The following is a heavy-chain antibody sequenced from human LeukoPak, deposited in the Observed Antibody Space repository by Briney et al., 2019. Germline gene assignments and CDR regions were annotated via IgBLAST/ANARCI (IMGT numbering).Heavy chain of an antibody. CDR2: ISTSGTTF. Sequence: GRSLRLSCSASGFIFSAYYMNWVRQAPGKGPEWISFISTSGTTFHYAESVRGRFTISRDNANQSLFLQMNSLRAEDTAVYSYAKFEASSPVYFDYWGQGTLVTVSS. J-gene: IGHJ4*02. CDR1: GFIFSAYY. D-gene: IGHD2-21*01. V-gene: IGHV3-11*01. CDR3: AKFEASSPVYFDY.